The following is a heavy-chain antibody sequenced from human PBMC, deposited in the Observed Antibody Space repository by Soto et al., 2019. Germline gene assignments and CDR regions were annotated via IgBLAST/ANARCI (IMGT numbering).Heavy chain of an antibody. CDR1: GFTFSDYY. Sequence: QVQLVESGGGLVKPGGSLRLSCAASGFTFSDYYMSWIRQAPGKGLEWVSYISSSSSYTNYADSVKGRFTISRDNAKNSLYLQMNSLRADDTAVYYCAGYRDGGYYYYYGMDVWGQGTTVTVSS. D-gene: IGHD4-17*01. J-gene: IGHJ6*02. CDR3: AGYRDGGYYYYYGMDV. V-gene: IGHV3-11*06. CDR2: ISSSSSYT.